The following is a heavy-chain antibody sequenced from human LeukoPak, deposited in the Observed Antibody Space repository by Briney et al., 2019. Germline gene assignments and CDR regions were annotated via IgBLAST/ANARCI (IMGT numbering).Heavy chain of an antibody. CDR2: IIPIFGTA. Sequence: PVKVSCKASGGTFSSYAISWVRQAPGQGLEWMGGIIPIFGTANYAQKFQGRVTITADESTSTAYMELSSLRSEDTAVYYCARSRGIAAAGSALSWFDPWGQGTLVTVSS. V-gene: IGHV1-69*13. D-gene: IGHD6-13*01. CDR3: ARSRGIAAAGSALSWFDP. CDR1: GGTFSSYA. J-gene: IGHJ5*02.